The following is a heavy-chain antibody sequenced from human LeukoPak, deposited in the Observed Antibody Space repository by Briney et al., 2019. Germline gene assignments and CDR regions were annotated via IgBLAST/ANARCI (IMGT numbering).Heavy chain of an antibody. CDR2: IYHSGST. J-gene: IGHJ4*02. D-gene: IGHD3-10*01. Sequence: SETLSLTCAVSGYSISSGYYWGWIRQPPGKGLEWIGSIYHSGSTYYNPSLKSRVTISVDTSKNQFSLKLSSVTAADTAVYYCARGLMVAYFDYWGQGTLVTVSS. CDR3: ARGLMVAYFDY. V-gene: IGHV4-38-2*01. CDR1: GYSISSGYY.